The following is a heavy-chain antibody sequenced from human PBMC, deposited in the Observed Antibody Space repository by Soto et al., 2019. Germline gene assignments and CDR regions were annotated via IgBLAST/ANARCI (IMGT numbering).Heavy chain of an antibody. J-gene: IGHJ6*01. CDR2: IDWDDDK. D-gene: IGHD5-18*01. V-gene: IGHV2-70*11. CDR3: ARFPHTAMD. CDR1: AFSITTTGMC. Sequence: GPTLVNPTHAPTRTRTPCAFSITTTGMCVTWFRQPPGKALEWLARIDWDDDKYYNTSLKTRLTISKDTSKNQVVLTMTNMDPVDTATYSCARFPHTAMD.